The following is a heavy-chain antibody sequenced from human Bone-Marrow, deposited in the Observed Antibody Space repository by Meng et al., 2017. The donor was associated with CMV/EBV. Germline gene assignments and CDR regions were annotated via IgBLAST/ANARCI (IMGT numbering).Heavy chain of an antibody. V-gene: IGHV1-69*02. J-gene: IGHJ6*02. Sequence: SVKVSCKASGGTFSSYTISWVRQAPGQGLEWMGRIIPILGIANYAQKFQGRVTITTDESTSTAYMELSSLRSEDTAVYYCARSKSLEQLGPYYYYYGMDVWGQGTTVTVSS. CDR3: ARSKSLEQLGPYYYYYGMDV. D-gene: IGHD6-6*01. CDR1: GGTFSSYT. CDR2: IIPILGIA.